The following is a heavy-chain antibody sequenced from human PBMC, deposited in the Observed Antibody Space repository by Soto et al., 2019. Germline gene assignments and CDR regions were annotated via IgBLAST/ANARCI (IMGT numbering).Heavy chain of an antibody. D-gene: IGHD2-21*01. CDR3: ARGHEVIRGALDV. V-gene: IGHV1-18*01. J-gene: IGHJ6*02. CDR2: ISAYSVDT. CDR1: GYRFETYG. Sequence: ASVKVSCKASGYRFETYGMTWVRQAPGQGLEWMGWISAYSVDTYNAQKFQDRVTMTTDTSTGTAYMELKGLRSDDTAVYYCARGHEVIRGALDVWGQGTTVTVSS.